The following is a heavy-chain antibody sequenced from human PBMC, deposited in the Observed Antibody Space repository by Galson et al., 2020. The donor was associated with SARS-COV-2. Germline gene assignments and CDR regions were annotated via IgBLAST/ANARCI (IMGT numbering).Heavy chain of an antibody. V-gene: IGHV3-7*01. J-gene: IGHJ4*02. CDR1: GFTFSSYW. Sequence: GGSLRLSCAASGFTFSSYWMSWVRQAPGKGLEWVANIKQDGSEKYYVDSVKGRFTISRDNAKNSLYLQMNSLRAEDTAVYYCARPSTPTKSVEMATIFGYWGQGTLVTVSS. CDR2: IKQDGSEK. D-gene: IGHD5-12*01. CDR3: ARPSTPTKSVEMATIFGY.